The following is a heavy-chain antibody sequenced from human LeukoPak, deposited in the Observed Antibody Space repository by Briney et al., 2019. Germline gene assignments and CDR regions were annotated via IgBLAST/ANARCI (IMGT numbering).Heavy chain of an antibody. CDR2: IWYDGSNK. CDR3: AKGDYGDSEANLDY. CDR1: GFTFSSYG. V-gene: IGHV3-30*02. D-gene: IGHD4-17*01. Sequence: GGSLRLSCAASGFTFSSYGMHWVRQAPCKGLEWMTFIWYDGSNKYYADSVKGRFSISRDNSKNTVYLQMNSLRVEDTAIYYCAKGDYGDSEANLDYWGQGTLVTVSS. J-gene: IGHJ4*02.